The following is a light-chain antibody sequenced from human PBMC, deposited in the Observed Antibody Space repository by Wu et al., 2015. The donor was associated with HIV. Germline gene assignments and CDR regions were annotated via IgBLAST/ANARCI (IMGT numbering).Light chain of an antibody. Sequence: SCRPVKDSQQRFSLVPAETWARLPRLLIYGASSRAAGIPDRFSGSGSGMDFTLSISRLEPEDFAVYYCQKYGGSLLTFGGGTKVEMK. CDR3: QKYGGSLLT. V-gene: IGKV3-20*01. J-gene: IGKJ4*01. CDR1: KDSQQR. CDR2: GAS.